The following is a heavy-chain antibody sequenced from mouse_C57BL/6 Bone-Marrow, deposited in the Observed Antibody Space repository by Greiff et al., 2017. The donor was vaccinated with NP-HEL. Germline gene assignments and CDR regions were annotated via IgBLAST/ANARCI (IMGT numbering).Heavy chain of an antibody. V-gene: IGHV1-5*01. CDR2: IYPGNSDT. J-gene: IGHJ2*01. CDR1: GYTFTSYW. D-gene: IGHD2-4*01. Sequence: EVQLQQSGTVLARPGASVKMSCKTSGYTFTSYWMHWVKQRPGQGLEWIGAIYPGNSDTSYNQKFKGKAKLTAVTSASTAYMELSSLTNEDSAVYYCTRCDYDERNYFDYWGQGTTLTVSS. CDR3: TRCDYDERNYFDY.